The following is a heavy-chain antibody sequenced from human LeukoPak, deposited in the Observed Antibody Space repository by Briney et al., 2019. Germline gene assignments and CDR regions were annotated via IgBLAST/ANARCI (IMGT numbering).Heavy chain of an antibody. CDR3: ARLNSGYYKEEYYFDY. Sequence: ASVTVSCKASGYTFTGYYMHWVRQAPGQGLEWMGIINPSGGSTSYAQKFQGRVTMTRDMSTSTVYMELSSLRSEDTAVYYCARLNSGYYKEEYYFDYWGQGTLVTVSS. J-gene: IGHJ4*02. D-gene: IGHD3-22*01. CDR1: GYTFTGYY. V-gene: IGHV1-46*01. CDR2: INPSGGST.